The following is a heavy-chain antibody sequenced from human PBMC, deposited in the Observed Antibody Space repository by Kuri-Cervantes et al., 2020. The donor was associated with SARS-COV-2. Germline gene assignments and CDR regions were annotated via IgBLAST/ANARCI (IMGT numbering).Heavy chain of an antibody. Sequence: SETLSLTCTVSGGSIGRRNYYWGWIRQPPGKGLEWIGNTYYSGNTYYNPSLRSRVTISEDTSKNQFSLKLSSVTAADTAVYYCATGYSSRGGSDPWGQGTLVTVSS. CDR3: ATGYSSRGGSDP. J-gene: IGHJ5*02. D-gene: IGHD6-13*01. V-gene: IGHV4-39*01. CDR1: GGSIGRRNYY. CDR2: TYYSGNT.